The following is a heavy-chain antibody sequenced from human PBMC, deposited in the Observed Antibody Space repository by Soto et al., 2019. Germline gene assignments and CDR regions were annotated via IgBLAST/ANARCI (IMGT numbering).Heavy chain of an antibody. V-gene: IGHV3-23*01. D-gene: IGHD2-15*01. CDR1: GFTFSSYA. CDR3: PKGMLIVVVVAATDY. Sequence: GGSLRLSCAASGFTFSSYAMSWVRQAPGKGLEWVSAISGSGGSTYYADSVKGRFTISRDNSKNTLYLQMNSLRAEDTAVYYCPKGMLIVVVVAATDYWGQGTLVTVSS. J-gene: IGHJ4*02. CDR2: ISGSGGST.